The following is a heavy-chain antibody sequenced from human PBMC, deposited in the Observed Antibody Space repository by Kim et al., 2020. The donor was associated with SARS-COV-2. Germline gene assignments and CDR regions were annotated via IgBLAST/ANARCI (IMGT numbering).Heavy chain of an antibody. J-gene: IGHJ3*02. CDR1: GYTFTSYD. CDR2: MNPNSGNT. D-gene: IGHD2-2*01. V-gene: IGHV1-8*01. Sequence: ASVNVSCKASGYTFTSYDIHWVRQAPGQGLEWMGWMNPNSGNTGYAQKFQGRVTMTRNTSISTSYMELSSLRSEDTAVYYCARGNRRPTKNCSSTSCYFSNAFDIWGQGTMVTVSS. CDR3: ARGNRRPTKNCSSTSCYFSNAFDI.